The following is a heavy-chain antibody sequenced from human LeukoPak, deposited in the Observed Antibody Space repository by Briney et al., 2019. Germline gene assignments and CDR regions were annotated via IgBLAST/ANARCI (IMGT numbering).Heavy chain of an antibody. CDR1: GFTFAGFG. CDR2: ISPSGDNT. CDR3: AAGRAGY. D-gene: IGHD6-25*01. J-gene: IGHJ4*02. Sequence: GGSLRLSCAASGFTFAGFGMSWVRQTPGKGLEWVSTISPSGDNTYYADSVKGRFTISRDNAKNTLFLQMNSLRAEDTAVYYCAAGRAGYWGQGTPVTVSP. V-gene: IGHV3-23*01.